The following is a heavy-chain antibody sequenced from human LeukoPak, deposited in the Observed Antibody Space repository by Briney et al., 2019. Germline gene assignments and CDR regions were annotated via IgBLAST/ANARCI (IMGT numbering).Heavy chain of an antibody. Sequence: GGSLRLPCVDSEFTFRSYGMSWVRQAPGKGLEWVLAISDTGGLTYCAPSMKGRFTISRDNSRNTLFLQMNSLRAGDTAVYYCAKGGIISGYSIVVWGKGTTVTVSS. CDR2: ISDTGGLT. D-gene: IGHD1-26*01. V-gene: IGHV3-23*01. J-gene: IGHJ6*04. CDR3: AKGGIISGYSIVV. CDR1: EFTFRSYG.